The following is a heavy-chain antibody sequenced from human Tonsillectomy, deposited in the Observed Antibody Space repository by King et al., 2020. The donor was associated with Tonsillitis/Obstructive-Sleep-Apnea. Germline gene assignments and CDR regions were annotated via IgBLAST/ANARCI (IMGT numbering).Heavy chain of an antibody. V-gene: IGHV3-23*04. D-gene: IGHD2-15*01. J-gene: IGHJ1*01. CDR2: ISGSGGST. Sequence: VQLVESGGGLVQPGGSLRLSCAASGFTFSSYAMSWVRQAPGKGLEWVSAISGSGGSTYYADSVKGRFTISRDNSKNTLYLQMNSLRADDTAVYYCAKEGGFQGVVVVAEYFQHWGQGTLVTVSS. CDR3: AKEGGFQGVVVVAEYFQH. CDR1: GFTFSSYA.